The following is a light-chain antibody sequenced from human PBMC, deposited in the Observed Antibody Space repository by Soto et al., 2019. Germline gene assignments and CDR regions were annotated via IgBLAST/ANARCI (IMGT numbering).Light chain of an antibody. V-gene: IGKV1-5*03. J-gene: IGKJ4*01. CDR1: QTISSW. Sequence: DIQMTQSPSTLSASVGDRVTITCRASQTISSWLAWYQQKPGQAPKLLIYKASSLESAVPSRFSGSGSGTEFTLTISGLQPDDFASYYCQQYNSYPRTFGGGTKVDIK. CDR2: KAS. CDR3: QQYNSYPRT.